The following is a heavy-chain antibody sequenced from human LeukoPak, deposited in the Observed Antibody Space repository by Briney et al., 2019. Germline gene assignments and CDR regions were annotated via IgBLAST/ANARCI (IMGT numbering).Heavy chain of an antibody. CDR3: ASSTASRAFDM. Sequence: GGSLRLSCAASGFTFSSYSMNWVRQAPGKGLEWFSYISSGSSTIYYADSVKGRFTISRDNAKNSLYVQMNSLRAEDAAVYYCASSTASRAFDMWGQGTMVTVSS. CDR1: GFTFSSYS. D-gene: IGHD3-3*02. J-gene: IGHJ3*02. CDR2: ISSGSSTI. V-gene: IGHV3-48*01.